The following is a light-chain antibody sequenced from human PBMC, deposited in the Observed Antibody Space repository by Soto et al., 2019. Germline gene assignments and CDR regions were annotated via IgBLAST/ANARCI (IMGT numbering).Light chain of an antibody. CDR1: SSDVGSYNL. Sequence: QSALTQPASVSGSPGQSITISCTGTSSDVGSYNLVSWYQQHPGKAPKLMIYEGSKRPSGVSNRFSGSKSGNTASLTISGLQAEDEADYYCCSYAGSSTEFGGGTQLTVL. CDR3: CSYAGSSTE. CDR2: EGS. J-gene: IGLJ2*01. V-gene: IGLV2-23*01.